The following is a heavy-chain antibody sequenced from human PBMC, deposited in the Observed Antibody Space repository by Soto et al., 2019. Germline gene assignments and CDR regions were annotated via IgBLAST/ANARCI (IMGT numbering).Heavy chain of an antibody. CDR1: GFTFSSYG. Sequence: QVQLVESGGGVVQPGRSLRLSCAASGFTFSSYGMHWVRQAPGKGLDWVAVISYDGSNKYYADSVKGRFTISRDNSKNTLYLQMNSLRAEDTAVYYCAKDYLLRYPRAPPEFDYWGQGTLVTVSS. CDR3: AKDYLLRYPRAPPEFDY. CDR2: ISYDGSNK. D-gene: IGHD3-9*01. J-gene: IGHJ4*02. V-gene: IGHV3-30*18.